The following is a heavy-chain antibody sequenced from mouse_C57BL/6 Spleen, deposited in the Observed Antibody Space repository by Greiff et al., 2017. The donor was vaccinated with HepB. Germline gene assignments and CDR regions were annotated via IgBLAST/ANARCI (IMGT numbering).Heavy chain of an antibody. J-gene: IGHJ4*01. Sequence: EVMLVESGPELVKPGASVKISCKAPGYSFTGYYMHWVKQSHGNILDWIGYIYPYNGVSSYNQKFKGKATLTVDKSSSTAYMELRSLTSEDSAVCYCASEVGLRNAMHCCGEGAPAVVSS. CDR2: IYPYNGVS. V-gene: IGHV1-31*01. CDR1: GYSFTGYY. D-gene: IGHD2-2*01. CDR3: ASEVGLRNAMHC.